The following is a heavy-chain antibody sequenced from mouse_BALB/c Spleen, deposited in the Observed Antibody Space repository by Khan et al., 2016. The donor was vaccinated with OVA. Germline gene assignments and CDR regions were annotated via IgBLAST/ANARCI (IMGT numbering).Heavy chain of an antibody. Sequence: QIQLVQSGAELVRPGASVKLSCKTSGYTFTSYWIHWVKQRSGKGLEWIARIYPGTDNTYYNEKFKDKATLTADKSSSTAYMQLSSLKSEDSAVYFCAREEALYYFDYWGQGTPLTVAS. CDR3: AREEALYYFDY. CDR1: GYTFTSYW. J-gene: IGHJ2*01. V-gene: IGHV1-76*01. CDR2: IYPGTDNT. D-gene: IGHD1-2*01.